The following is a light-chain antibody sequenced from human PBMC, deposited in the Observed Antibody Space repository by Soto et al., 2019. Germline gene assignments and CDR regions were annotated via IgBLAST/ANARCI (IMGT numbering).Light chain of an antibody. V-gene: IGLV2-14*01. CDR3: SSYTSSSLYV. CDR1: SSDVGGYKY. J-gene: IGLJ1*01. CDR2: EVS. Sequence: QSALTQPASVSGSPGQSITISCTGTSSDVGGYKYVSWYQQHPGKAPKLMIFEVSHRPSGVSNRFSGSKSGNTASLTISGLQAEDEADYYCSSYTSSSLYVFGTGTKLTVL.